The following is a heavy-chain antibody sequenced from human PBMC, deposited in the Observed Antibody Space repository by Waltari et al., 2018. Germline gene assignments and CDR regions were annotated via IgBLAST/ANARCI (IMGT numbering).Heavy chain of an antibody. CDR3: VKDNGLWNSYKGFDP. D-gene: IGHD3-10*01. V-gene: IGHV3-23*01. CDR2: ISETGGDT. Sequence: EVQLLESGGGLVQPGGSLRLSCAASGFTFSSYALSWVRQAPGKGLKWVSTISETGGDTFYADSVKGRFTISRDISSNTLHLQMTSLGAEDTAVYHCVKDNGLWNSYKGFDPWGQGTLVTVSS. J-gene: IGHJ5*02. CDR1: GFTFSSYA.